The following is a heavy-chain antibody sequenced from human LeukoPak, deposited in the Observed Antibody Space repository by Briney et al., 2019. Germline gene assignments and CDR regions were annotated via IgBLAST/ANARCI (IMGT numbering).Heavy chain of an antibody. Sequence: GGSLRLSCAASGFTVSSNYMSWVRQAPGKGLGWVSVIYSGGSTYYADSVKGRFTISRDNSKNTLYLQMNSLRAEDTAVYYCAQNYDSSGYYSNWGQGTLVTVSS. CDR3: AQNYDSSGYYSN. CDR2: IYSGGST. J-gene: IGHJ4*02. D-gene: IGHD3-22*01. CDR1: GFTVSSNY. V-gene: IGHV3-66*01.